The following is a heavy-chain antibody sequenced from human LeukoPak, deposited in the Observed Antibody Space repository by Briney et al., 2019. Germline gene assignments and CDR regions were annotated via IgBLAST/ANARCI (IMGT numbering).Heavy chain of an antibody. CDR1: GFTFDDYA. V-gene: IGHV3-9*01. CDR3: ASFVGDYAFDI. Sequence: GRSLRLSCAASGFTFDDYAMHWVRQAPGKGLEWVSGISWNSGSIGYADSVKGRFTISRDNAKNSLYLQMNSLRAEDTAVYYCASFVGDYAFDIWGQGTMVTVSS. CDR2: ISWNSGSI. D-gene: IGHD1-26*01. J-gene: IGHJ3*02.